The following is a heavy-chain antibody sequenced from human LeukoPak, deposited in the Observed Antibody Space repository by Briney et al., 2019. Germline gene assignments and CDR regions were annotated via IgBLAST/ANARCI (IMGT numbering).Heavy chain of an antibody. Sequence: GGSLRLSCLTSGFTFSTDAMSWVRQAPGKGLEWISGISGSGASTYYADSVTGRFTISRDNSRNTLYLQMNSLRGDDTAVYYCAKDVGKWESLHFFDYWGQGTLVTVSS. D-gene: IGHD1-26*01. J-gene: IGHJ4*02. CDR2: ISGSGAST. V-gene: IGHV3-23*01. CDR1: GFTFSTDA. CDR3: AKDVGKWESLHFFDY.